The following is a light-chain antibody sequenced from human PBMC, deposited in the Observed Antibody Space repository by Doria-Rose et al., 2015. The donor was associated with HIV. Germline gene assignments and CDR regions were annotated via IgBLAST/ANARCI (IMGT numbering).Light chain of an antibody. CDR1: QSLLYTSKNY. Sequence: DIRMTQAPECLGMSLGERPILNCKSNQSLLYTSKNYLAWYQQKPGQPPKLLIYWASTRQSGVPARFSGSGSGTDFTLTISSLEAEDVAVYYCQQYYDTPSFGPGTTVDIK. CDR3: QQYYDTPS. J-gene: IGKJ3*01. CDR2: WAS. V-gene: IGKV4-1*01.